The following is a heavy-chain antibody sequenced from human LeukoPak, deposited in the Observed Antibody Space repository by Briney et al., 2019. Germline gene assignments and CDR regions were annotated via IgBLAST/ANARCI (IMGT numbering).Heavy chain of an antibody. Sequence: AGGTLRLSYAASGFTFRSYAKSWVRQARARGLEWVSATSGSGTSKFHADSVKGRFTIYTANSTTSKYLQRLTLRAAATDVYYCARIRSISGWYEFDYWGQGTMVTVSS. J-gene: IGHJ4*02. V-gene: IGHV3-23*01. CDR3: ARIRSISGWYEFDY. CDR1: GFTFRSYA. D-gene: IGHD6-19*01. CDR2: TSGSGTSK.